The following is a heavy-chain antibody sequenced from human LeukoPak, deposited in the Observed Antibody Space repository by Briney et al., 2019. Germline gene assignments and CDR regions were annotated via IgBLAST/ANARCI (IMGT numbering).Heavy chain of an antibody. V-gene: IGHV4-61*01. CDR2: IHYTGST. D-gene: IGHD4-17*01. CDR1: GGSVSSTTYY. J-gene: IGHJ4*02. CDR3: ARGTTVTTLD. Sequence: SETLSLTCTVSGGSVSSTTYYWSWIRQPPGKGLEWIGYIHYTGSTNYNPSLKSRVTISLDTSKNQFSLKLGSVTAADTAVYYCARGTTVTTLDWGQGTLVTVSS.